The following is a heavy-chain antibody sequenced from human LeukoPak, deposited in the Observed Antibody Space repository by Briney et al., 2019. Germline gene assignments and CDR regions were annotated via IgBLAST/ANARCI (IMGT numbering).Heavy chain of an antibody. J-gene: IGHJ5*02. CDR3: ARGRNYYDILAGYAYNWFDP. D-gene: IGHD3-9*01. Sequence: PSETLSLTCTVSGGSISSGDYYWSWIRQPPGKGLEWIGYIYYSGSTYYNPSLKSRVTISVDTSKNQFSLKLSSVTAADTAVYYCARGRNYYDILAGYAYNWFDPWGQGTLVTVSS. CDR1: GGSISSGDYY. V-gene: IGHV4-30-4*01. CDR2: IYYSGST.